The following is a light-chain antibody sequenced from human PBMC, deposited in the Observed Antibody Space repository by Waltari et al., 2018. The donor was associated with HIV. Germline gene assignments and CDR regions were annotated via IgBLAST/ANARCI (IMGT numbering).Light chain of an antibody. CDR3: SSYTSSSTFV. Sequence: QSALTQPASVSGSPGQSITISCTGTSSDVGGYNYVAWYQQQPGKAPKLVIYEVSNGPSGISNRFSGSKSGNTASLTISGLQAEDEADYYCSSYTSSSTFVFGTGTKVSVL. J-gene: IGLJ1*01. CDR1: SSDVGGYNY. CDR2: EVS. V-gene: IGLV2-14*01.